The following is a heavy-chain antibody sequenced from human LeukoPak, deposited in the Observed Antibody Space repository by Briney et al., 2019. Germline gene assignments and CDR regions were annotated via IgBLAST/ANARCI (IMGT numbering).Heavy chain of an antibody. Sequence: SSVKDPCMASTGSFSSYAVSWVRQAPGHGLEWMGRIIPMYGTTDFAQRFQGRVTIIADKSTATAYMELSSLRSDDTAIYCVRDYGSSGPQKNYLDFWGQGSLVTVSS. V-gene: IGHV1-69*06. CDR3: VRDYGSSGPQKNYLDF. J-gene: IGHJ4*02. CDR1: TGSFSSYA. D-gene: IGHD3-22*01. CDR2: IIPMYGTT.